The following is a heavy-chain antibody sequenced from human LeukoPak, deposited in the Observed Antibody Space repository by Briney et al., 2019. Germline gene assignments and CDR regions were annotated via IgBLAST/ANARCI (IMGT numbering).Heavy chain of an antibody. Sequence: PGGSLRLSCSASGFTFSSYSINWVRQAPGKGLEWVSSISSSSSYIYYADSVKGRFTISRDNAKNSLYLQMNSLRAEDTAVYYCARTPGTTFDAFDIWGQGTMVTVSS. CDR1: GFTFSSYS. J-gene: IGHJ3*02. CDR2: ISSSSSYI. CDR3: ARTPGTTFDAFDI. V-gene: IGHV3-21*01. D-gene: IGHD1-1*01.